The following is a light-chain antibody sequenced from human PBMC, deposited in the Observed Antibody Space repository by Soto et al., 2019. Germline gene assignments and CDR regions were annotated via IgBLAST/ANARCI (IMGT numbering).Light chain of an antibody. CDR2: GAS. J-gene: IGKJ5*01. CDR1: QSVTIN. V-gene: IGKV3-15*01. CDR3: QQYGSSPIT. Sequence: EIVMTQSPATLSVSPGERATLSCRASQSVTINLAWYQQKPGQAPRLLIHGASTRATDIPVRFSGGGSGTEFTLTISGLQSEDFAVYYCQQYGSSPITFGQGTRLEIK.